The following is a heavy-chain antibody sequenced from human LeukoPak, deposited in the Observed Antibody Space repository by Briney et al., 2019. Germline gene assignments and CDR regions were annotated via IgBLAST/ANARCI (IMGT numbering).Heavy chain of an antibody. V-gene: IGHV3-23*01. Sequence: GGSLRLSCAPSGFTFSLYAMTWVRQAPGKGLVWVSDISGDGYITYYADSVRGRFTISRDNSNNRLYLQMNSLRAEDTAIYYCAREISNGWGYFDYWGQGSLVIVSP. D-gene: IGHD6-19*01. J-gene: IGHJ4*02. CDR2: ISGDGYIT. CDR3: AREISNGWGYFDY. CDR1: GFTFSLYA.